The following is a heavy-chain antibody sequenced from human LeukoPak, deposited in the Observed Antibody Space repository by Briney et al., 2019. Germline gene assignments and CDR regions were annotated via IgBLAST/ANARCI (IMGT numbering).Heavy chain of an antibody. V-gene: IGHV4-61*02. J-gene: IGHJ3*02. D-gene: IGHD6-13*01. CDR1: GGSISSGSYY. CDR3: ARGGMAAPNDDAFDI. CDR2: IYTSGST. Sequence: SETLSLTCTVSGGSISSGSYYWSWIRQPAGKGLEWIGRIYTSGSTNYNPSLKSRVTISVDTSKNQFSLKLSSVTAADTAVYYCARGGMAAPNDDAFDIWGQGTMVTVSS.